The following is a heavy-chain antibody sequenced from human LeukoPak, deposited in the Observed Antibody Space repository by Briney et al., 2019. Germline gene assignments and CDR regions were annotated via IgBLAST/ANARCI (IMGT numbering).Heavy chain of an antibody. CDR1: GFTFSSYG. J-gene: IGHJ6*02. CDR3: TMVVAARILYYYGMDV. D-gene: IGHD2-15*01. Sequence: PGGSLRLSCAASGFTFSSYGMHWVRQAPGKGLGWVAFIRYDGSNKYYADSVKGRFTTSRDNSKNTLYLQMNSLRAEDTAVYYCTMVVAARILYYYGMDVWGQGTTVTVSS. V-gene: IGHV3-30*02. CDR2: IRYDGSNK.